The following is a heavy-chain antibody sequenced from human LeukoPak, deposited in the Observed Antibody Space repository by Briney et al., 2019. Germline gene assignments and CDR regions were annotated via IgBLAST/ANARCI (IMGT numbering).Heavy chain of an antibody. V-gene: IGHV1-8*02. CDR3: ARGAVIVPAAMTIYYYYYYMDV. J-gene: IGHJ6*03. D-gene: IGHD2-2*01. Sequence: ASVKVSCKASGYTFTSYDINWVRQATGQGLEWMGWMNPNSGNTGYAQKFQGRVTVTRDMSTSTVYMELSSLRSEDTAVYYCARGAVIVPAAMTIYYYYYYMDVWGKGTTVTVSS. CDR2: MNPNSGNT. CDR1: GYTFTSYD.